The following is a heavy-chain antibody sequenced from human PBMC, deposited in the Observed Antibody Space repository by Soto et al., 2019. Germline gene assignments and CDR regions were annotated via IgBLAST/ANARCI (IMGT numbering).Heavy chain of an antibody. CDR3: ARAPLNYDSSGYHFDY. CDR2: ISSSSSTI. J-gene: IGHJ4*02. D-gene: IGHD3-22*01. CDR1: GFTFITYS. Sequence: EVQVVESGGGLVQPGGSLRLSCAASGFTFITYSMNWVRQAPGKGREWVSYISSSSSTIHYADSVKGRFTISRDNAKNSLYLQMNSLRAEDTAVYYCARAPLNYDSSGYHFDYWGQGTLVTVSS. V-gene: IGHV3-48*01.